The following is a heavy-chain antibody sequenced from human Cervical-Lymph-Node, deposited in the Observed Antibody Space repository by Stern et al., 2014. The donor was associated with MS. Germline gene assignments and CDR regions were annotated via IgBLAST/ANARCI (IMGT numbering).Heavy chain of an antibody. CDR2: ISGSGYIT. D-gene: IGHD6-19*01. V-gene: IGHV3-23*04. CDR1: GFTFSTYA. CDR3: AKWGIAVASYDAFDV. Sequence: EVQLVESGGGLVQPGGSLRLSCAASGFTFSTYAMTWVRQPPGKGLAWVSAISGSGYITLYADSVKGRFTISRDNSKNTLYLQMNSLRAEDTAVYYCAKWGIAVASYDAFDVWGQGTMVTVSS. J-gene: IGHJ3*01.